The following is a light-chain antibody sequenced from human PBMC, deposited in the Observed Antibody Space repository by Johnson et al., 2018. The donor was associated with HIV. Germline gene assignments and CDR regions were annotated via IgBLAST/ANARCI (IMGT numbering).Light chain of an antibody. Sequence: QLVLTQPPSVSAAPGQRVTISCSGSSSNIGNNYVSWYQQLPVTAPKLLIYDNNKRPSAIPDRFSGSKSGTSATLGITGLPTGDEADYYGGTWDSSLRSEVFGTWTKVTVL. V-gene: IGLV1-51*01. CDR2: DNN. CDR3: GTWDSSLRSEV. J-gene: IGLJ1*01. CDR1: SSNIGNNY.